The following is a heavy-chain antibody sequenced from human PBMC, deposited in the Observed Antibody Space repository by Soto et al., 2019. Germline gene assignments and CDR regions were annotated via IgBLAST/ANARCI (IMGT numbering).Heavy chain of an antibody. V-gene: IGHV3-21*01. Sequence: GGSLRLSCAASGFTFSSYSMNWVRQAPGKGLEWVSSISSSSSYIYYADSVKGRFTISRDNAKSSLYLQMNSLRAEDTAVYYCARRSPADFDYWGQGTLVTVSS. CDR2: ISSSSSYI. CDR3: ARRSPADFDY. J-gene: IGHJ4*02. CDR1: GFTFSSYS. D-gene: IGHD2-2*01.